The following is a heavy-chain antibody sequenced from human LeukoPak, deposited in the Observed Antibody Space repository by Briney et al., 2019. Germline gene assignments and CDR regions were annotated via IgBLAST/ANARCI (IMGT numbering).Heavy chain of an antibody. D-gene: IGHD3-22*01. V-gene: IGHV4-39*07. CDR1: GGSISSSSYY. CDR2: IYYSGCT. J-gene: IGHJ4*02. Sequence: SETLSLTCTVSGGSISSSSYYWGWIRQPPGKGLEWIGSIYYSGCTYYNPSLKSRVTISVDTSKNQFSLKLSSVTAADTAVYYCASHYDSSGYNPDYWGQGTLVTVSS. CDR3: ASHYDSSGYNPDY.